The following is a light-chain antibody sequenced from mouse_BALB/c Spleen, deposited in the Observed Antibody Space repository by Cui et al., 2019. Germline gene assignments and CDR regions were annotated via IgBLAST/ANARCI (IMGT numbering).Light chain of an antibody. Sequence: LLTQPQAIMPASPGEEVTMTCSASSSLSYRQWYQQKSGTSPKRWIYDTSKLASGVPARFSGSGSGTSYSLTISSMEAEDAATYYCQQWSSNPFTFGSGTKLEIK. CDR3: QQWSSNPFT. CDR1: SSLSY. CDR2: DTS. V-gene: IGKV4-59*01. J-gene: IGKJ4*01.